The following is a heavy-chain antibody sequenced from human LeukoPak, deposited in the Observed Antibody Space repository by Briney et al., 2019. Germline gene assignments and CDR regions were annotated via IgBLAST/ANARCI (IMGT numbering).Heavy chain of an antibody. CDR3: ASSIAVAGTADY. J-gene: IGHJ4*02. CDR2: IYSGGST. D-gene: IGHD6-19*01. CDR1: GFTVSSNY. Sequence: GGSLRLSCAASGFTVSSNYMSWVRQAPGKGLEWVSIIYSGGSTYYADSVKGRFTISRDNSKNTLYLQMNSLRAEDTAVYYCASSIAVAGTADYWGQGTLVTVSS. V-gene: IGHV3-66*01.